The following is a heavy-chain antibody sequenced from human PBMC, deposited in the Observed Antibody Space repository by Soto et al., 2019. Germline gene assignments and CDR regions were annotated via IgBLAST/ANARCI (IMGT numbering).Heavy chain of an antibody. J-gene: IGHJ4*02. D-gene: IGHD3-16*02. V-gene: IGHV4-31*01. CDR3: ARVGGTYYDYVWGSYRFLDY. CDR2: IYYSGST. Sequence: QVQLQETGPGLVKPSQTLSLTCTVSGGSISSGGYYWSWSRQHPGTGLEWIGYIYYSGSTYYNPSLKIIVTISVGTSKNQFSLKRSAVTAADTAVYYCARVGGTYYDYVWGSYRFLDYWGQGTLVTVSS. CDR1: GGSISSGGYY.